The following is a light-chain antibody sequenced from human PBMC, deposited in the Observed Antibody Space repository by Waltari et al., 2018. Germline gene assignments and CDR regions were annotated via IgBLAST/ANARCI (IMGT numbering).Light chain of an antibody. Sequence: DIQMTQPPSSLSASVGDTVTVTCRASQNIRTYLNWYQQKTAKAPKLRIYGASTLQRGVPSRFRGSASGTEFTRTVTNLQPDDFATYFCQQSFSSPWTFGQGTTVNI. V-gene: IGKV1-39*01. CDR2: GAS. CDR3: QQSFSSPWT. J-gene: IGKJ1*01. CDR1: QNIRTY.